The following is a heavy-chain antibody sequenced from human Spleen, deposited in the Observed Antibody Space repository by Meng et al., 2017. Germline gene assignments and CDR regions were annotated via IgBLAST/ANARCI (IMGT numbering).Heavy chain of an antibody. J-gene: IGHJ4*02. Sequence: QVQPQESGPGLLRPSETLSLTCSVYGGSISRYYWSWTRQPRGKGLDWIGYIHYTGITDYNPSLKSRVTISVDASKNQFSLKVSSVSAADTAMYYCARKITGSRHDYWGRGTLVTVSS. CDR3: ARKITGSRHDY. CDR1: GGSISRYY. D-gene: IGHD1-26*01. CDR2: IHYTGIT. V-gene: IGHV4-59*01.